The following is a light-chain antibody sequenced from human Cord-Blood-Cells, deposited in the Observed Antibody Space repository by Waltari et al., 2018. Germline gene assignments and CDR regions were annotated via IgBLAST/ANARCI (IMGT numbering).Light chain of an antibody. V-gene: IGKV1-5*03. CDR3: QQYNSYPYS. J-gene: IGKJ2*03. CDR2: KAS. Sequence: DIQMTQSPSTLSASVGDRVTITCRASQSISSWLAGYQQKPGKAPKLLIDKASSLESGVPARFSGSGSGTAFTLTISSLQPDDFATYYCQQYNSYPYSFGQGTKLEIK. CDR1: QSISSW.